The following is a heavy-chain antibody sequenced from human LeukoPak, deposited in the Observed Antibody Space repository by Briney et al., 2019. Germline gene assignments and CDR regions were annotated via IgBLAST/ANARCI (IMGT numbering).Heavy chain of an antibody. Sequence: SETLSLTCTVSGGSIGSDYWTWIRQPPGKGLEWIGEINHSGSTNYNPSLKSRVTISVDTSKNQFSLKLSSVTAADTAVYYCARVPTYSSSWYGGYYWGQGTLVTVSS. J-gene: IGHJ4*02. CDR1: GGSIGSDY. CDR3: ARVPTYSSSWYGGYY. D-gene: IGHD6-13*01. CDR2: INHSGST. V-gene: IGHV4-34*01.